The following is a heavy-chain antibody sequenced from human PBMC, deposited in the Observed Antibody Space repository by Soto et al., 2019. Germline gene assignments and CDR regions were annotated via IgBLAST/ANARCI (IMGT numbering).Heavy chain of an antibody. CDR3: AILPPRIELAVLPIPT. D-gene: IGHD2-8*02. J-gene: IGHJ5*02. V-gene: IGHV4-4*02. CDR2: IYHTGST. Sequence: QVQLRESGPGPVKPSGTLSLSCTVSGGSISSTNWWTWVRQSPGKGLEWIGEIYHTGSTTYNPSLRGRVTMSVDKSNNQFSLKLRYVTASATARYYCAILPPRIELAVLPIPTWGQGTLVTVSA. CDR1: GGSISSTNW.